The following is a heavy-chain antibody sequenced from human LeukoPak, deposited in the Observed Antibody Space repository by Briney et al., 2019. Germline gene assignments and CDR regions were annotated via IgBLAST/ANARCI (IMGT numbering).Heavy chain of an antibody. CDR3: ARDYCGGDCYLGMFDP. J-gene: IGHJ5*02. Sequence: SETLSLTCTVSGVSISSSNSYWGWIRQPPGKGLEWIGSIYYTGNTYYNASLKSQVSISIDTSKNQFSLKLSSVTAADTAVYYCARDYCGGDCYLGMFDPWGQGTLVTVSS. CDR2: IYYTGNT. CDR1: GVSISSSNSY. V-gene: IGHV4-39*07. D-gene: IGHD2-21*02.